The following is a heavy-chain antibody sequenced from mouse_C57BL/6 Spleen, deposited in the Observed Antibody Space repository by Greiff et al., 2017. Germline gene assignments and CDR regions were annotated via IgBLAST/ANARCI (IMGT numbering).Heavy chain of an antibody. CDR3: AKLGRGNYFDY. J-gene: IGHJ2*01. CDR2: IDPSDSYT. D-gene: IGHD4-1*01. Sequence: QVQLKQPGAELVMPGASVKLSCKASGYTFTSYWMHWVKQRPGQGLEWIGEIDPSDSYTNYNQKFKGKSTLTVDKSSSTAYMQLISLTSEDSAVYYCAKLGRGNYFDYWGQGTTLTVSS. CDR1: GYTFTSYW. V-gene: IGHV1-69*01.